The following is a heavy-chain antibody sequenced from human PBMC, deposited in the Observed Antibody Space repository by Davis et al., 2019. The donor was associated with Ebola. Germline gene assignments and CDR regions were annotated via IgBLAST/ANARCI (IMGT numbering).Heavy chain of an antibody. CDR1: GFIFSSYW. CDR2: IYYSGST. J-gene: IGHJ4*02. CDR3: ARGSDYVWGKDDF. D-gene: IGHD3-16*01. Sequence: ESLKISCAASGFIFSSYWMSWVRQAPGKGLEWIGYIYYSGSTNYNPSLKSRVTISVDTSKNQFSLSVTSLTAADTAVYYCARGSDYVWGKDDFWGQGTLVTVSS. V-gene: IGHV4-59*12.